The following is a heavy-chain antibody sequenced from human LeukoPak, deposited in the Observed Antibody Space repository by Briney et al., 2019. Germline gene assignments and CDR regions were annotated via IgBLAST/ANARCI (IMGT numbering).Heavy chain of an antibody. CDR2: INPNSGGT. Sequence: ASVKVSCKASGYTFTGYYMHWVRQAPGQGLEWMGRINPNSGGTNYAQKLQGRVTMTTDTSTSTAYMELRSLRSDDTAVYYCAREVNYYDSSGAGYNWFDPWGQGTLVTVSS. J-gene: IGHJ5*02. CDR1: GYTFTGYY. D-gene: IGHD3-22*01. V-gene: IGHV1-2*06. CDR3: AREVNYYDSSGAGYNWFDP.